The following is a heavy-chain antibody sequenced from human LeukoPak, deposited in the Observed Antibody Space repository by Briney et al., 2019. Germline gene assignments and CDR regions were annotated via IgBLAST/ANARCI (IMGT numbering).Heavy chain of an antibody. V-gene: IGHV3-30*18. CDR2: ISYDGSNK. J-gene: IGHJ4*02. CDR1: GFTFSSYG. Sequence: PGGSLRLSCAASGFTFSSYGMHWVRQAPGKGLEWVAVISYDGSNKYYADPVKGRFTISRDNSKNTLYLQMNSLRAQDTAVYYCAKDRDGLHWGQGTLVTVSS. CDR3: AKDRDGLH. D-gene: IGHD5-24*01.